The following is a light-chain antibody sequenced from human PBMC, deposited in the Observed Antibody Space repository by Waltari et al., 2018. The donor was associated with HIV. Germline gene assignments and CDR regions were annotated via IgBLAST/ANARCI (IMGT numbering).Light chain of an antibody. CDR3: TSYAGGNNFVL. Sequence: QSALTQPPSASGSPGQSVTSSCTGTSSDVGNYNYVSWYQQHPGKAPKLIIYEVTKRPSGVPDPFPGSKSGTTASLTVSGLQAEDEADYSCTSYAGGNNFVLFGGGPKLTVL. J-gene: IGLJ2*01. CDR1: SSDVGNYNY. V-gene: IGLV2-8*01. CDR2: EVT.